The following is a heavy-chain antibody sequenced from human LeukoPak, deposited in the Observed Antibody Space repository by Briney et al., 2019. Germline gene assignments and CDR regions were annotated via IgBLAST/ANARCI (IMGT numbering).Heavy chain of an antibody. Sequence: PGGSLRLSCAASGFTFSSYSMNWVRQAPGKGLEWVSYISSSSSTIYYADSVKGRFTISRDNAKNSLYLQMNSLRAEDTAVYYCASTRGMPGTTRGYFDYWGQGTLVTVSS. CDR1: GFTFSSYS. J-gene: IGHJ4*02. D-gene: IGHD3-10*01. CDR2: ISSSSSTI. CDR3: ASTRGMPGTTRGYFDY. V-gene: IGHV3-48*01.